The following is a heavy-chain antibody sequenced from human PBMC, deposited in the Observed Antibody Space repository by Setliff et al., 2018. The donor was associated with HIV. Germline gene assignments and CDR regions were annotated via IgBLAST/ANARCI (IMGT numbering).Heavy chain of an antibody. CDR3: AREFSWSAFYFDS. Sequence: RASVKVSCKASGYTFTHHAMNWVRQAPGQGLEWVGGIIPFFGTTEYSQNFQGRVTITADESESTTFLDLTSLGSEDTAVYYCAREFSWSAFYFDSWGQGTQVTVSS. D-gene: IGHD2-8*02. J-gene: IGHJ4*02. CDR1: GYTFTHHA. V-gene: IGHV1-69*13. CDR2: IIPFFGTT.